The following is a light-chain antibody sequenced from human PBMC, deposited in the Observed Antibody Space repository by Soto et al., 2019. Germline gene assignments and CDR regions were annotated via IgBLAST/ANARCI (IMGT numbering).Light chain of an antibody. V-gene: IGLV1-40*01. CDR2: DNS. J-gene: IGLJ3*02. CDR1: SSNIGAGYN. Sequence: QSALTQPPSVSGAPGQRVTISCTGSSSNIGAGYNVHWYQQLPGTAPKLLIYDNSNRPSGVPDRFSGSKSGTSASLAITGLQAEDEADYYCQSYDNSLSGWVFGGGTQLTVL. CDR3: QSYDNSLSGWV.